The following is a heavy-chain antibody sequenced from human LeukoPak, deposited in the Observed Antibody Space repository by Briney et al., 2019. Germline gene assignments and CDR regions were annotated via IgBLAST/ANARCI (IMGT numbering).Heavy chain of an antibody. V-gene: IGHV3-30*18. J-gene: IGHJ4*02. CDR2: TSYDGSDE. Sequence: GGSLRLSCVASGFIFSNFGMHWVRQAPGKGLESLAFTSYDGSDEYYADSVKGRFTISRDNSQNTLYLQMNSLRPEDTAVYYCAKDRGSSWYYFDSWGQGTLVTVSS. D-gene: IGHD6-13*01. CDR3: AKDRGSSWYYFDS. CDR1: GFIFSNFG.